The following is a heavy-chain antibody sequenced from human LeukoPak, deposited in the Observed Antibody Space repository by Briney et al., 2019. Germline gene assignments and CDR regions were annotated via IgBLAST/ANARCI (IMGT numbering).Heavy chain of an antibody. V-gene: IGHV3-23*01. CDR2: ISGSGGST. J-gene: IGHJ4*02. CDR1: GFTFSSYA. D-gene: IGHD6-19*01. Sequence: GRSLRLSCAASGFTFSSYAMHWVRQAPGKGLEWVSAISGSGGSTYYADPVKGRFTISRDNSKNTLYLQMNSLRAEDTAVYYCAKERIAVAGNYFDYWGQGTLVTVSS. CDR3: AKERIAVAGNYFDY.